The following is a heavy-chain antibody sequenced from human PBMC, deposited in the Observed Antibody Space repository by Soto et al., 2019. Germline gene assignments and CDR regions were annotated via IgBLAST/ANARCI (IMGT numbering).Heavy chain of an antibody. CDR2: IYSGGST. Sequence: EVQLVESGGDLIQPGGSLRLSCAASGFIVSSNYMSWVRQAPGKGLEWVSVIYSGGSTYYADSVKGRFTISRDNSKNTLYLQMNSLRAEDTAVYYCARAVAAINDAFDIWGQGTMVTVSS. CDR1: GFIVSSNY. J-gene: IGHJ3*02. V-gene: IGHV3-53*01. D-gene: IGHD6-19*01. CDR3: ARAVAAINDAFDI.